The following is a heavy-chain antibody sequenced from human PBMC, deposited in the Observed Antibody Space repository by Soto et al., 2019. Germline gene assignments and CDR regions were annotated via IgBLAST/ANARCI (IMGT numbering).Heavy chain of an antibody. CDR3: ARVSLGYESNSYKLYFDS. CDR2: ISYYSSTK. D-gene: IGHD3-22*01. Sequence: GGSLRLSCAASGFTLSNYAMHWVRQPPGKGLEWVAVISYYSSTKYNADSVKGRFTISRDNSKDTLYLQMNSLRAEDTAVYYCARVSLGYESNSYKLYFDSRGQGTPVSVS. V-gene: IGHV3-30-3*01. J-gene: IGHJ4*02. CDR1: GFTLSNYA.